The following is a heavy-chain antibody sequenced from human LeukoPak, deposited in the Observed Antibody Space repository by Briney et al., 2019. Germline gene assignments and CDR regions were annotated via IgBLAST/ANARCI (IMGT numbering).Heavy chain of an antibody. D-gene: IGHD5-18*01. CDR1: GGSIRGGSYY. CDR3: ARVYTVMGATTVDHYHYYMDV. J-gene: IGHJ6*03. CDR2: IYTRGTT. Sequence: SETLSLTCTVSGGSIRGGSYYWSWIRQPAGKGLEWIGHIYTRGTTNYNPSVKSRVTVSLDTSKNQISLKLSSVTAADTAIYYCARVYTVMGATTVDHYHYYMDVWGKGTTLTVSS. V-gene: IGHV4-61*09.